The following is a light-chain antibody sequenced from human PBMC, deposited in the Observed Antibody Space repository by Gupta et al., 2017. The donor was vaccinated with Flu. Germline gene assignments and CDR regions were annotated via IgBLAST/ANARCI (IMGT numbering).Light chain of an antibody. Sequence: IHMTQSPSSLSASVGDTVTITCRASQRISVYLNWYQQQPGKAPKLLIYAASSLQSGVSSRFSGDGSGTDFTLTISSLQPEDFATYYCQQSYTNPLASGQGTKVEVK. CDR3: QQSYTNPLA. J-gene: IGKJ1*01. V-gene: IGKV1-39*01. CDR1: QRISVY. CDR2: AAS.